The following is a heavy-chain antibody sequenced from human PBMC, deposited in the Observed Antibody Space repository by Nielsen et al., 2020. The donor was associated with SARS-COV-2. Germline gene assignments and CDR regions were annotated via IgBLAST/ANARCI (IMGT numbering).Heavy chain of an antibody. CDR1: GFTFSSYA. CDR3: ARVKSYGRYREEY. V-gene: IGHV3-23*01. CDR2: ISGSGGST. D-gene: IGHD3-16*02. Sequence: GESLKISCAASGFTFSSYAMSWVRQAPGKGLEWVSAISGSGGSTYYADSVKGRFTISRDNSKNTLYLQMNSLRAEDTAVYYCARVKSYGRYREEYWGQGTLVTVSS. J-gene: IGHJ4*02.